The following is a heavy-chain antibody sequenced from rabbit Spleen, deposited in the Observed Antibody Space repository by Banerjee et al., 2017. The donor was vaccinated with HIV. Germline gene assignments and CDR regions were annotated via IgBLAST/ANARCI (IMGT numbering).Heavy chain of an antibody. CDR1: GFSFSSGYY. J-gene: IGHJ4*01. D-gene: IGHD2-1*01. Sequence: QQLVESGGGLVKPGASLTLTCKGSGFSFSSGYYMCWVRQAPGMGLECTACIYADSSGSTYYANWAKGRFTISKTSSTTVTLQMTSLTVADTATYFCARGSATMTMVITGYYLNLWGPGTLVTVS. V-gene: IGHV1S40*01. CDR3: ARGSATMTMVITGYYLNL. CDR2: IYADSSGST.